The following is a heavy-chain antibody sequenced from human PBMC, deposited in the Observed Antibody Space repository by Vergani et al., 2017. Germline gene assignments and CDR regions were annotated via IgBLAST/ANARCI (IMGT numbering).Heavy chain of an antibody. V-gene: IGHV3-30*02. CDR3: AKDPRYRPTTNYYYMDV. J-gene: IGHJ6*03. CDR2: IRYDGSNK. CDR1: GFTFSSYG. D-gene: IGHD1-26*01. Sequence: QVQLVESGGGVVQPGGSLRLSCAASGFTFSSYGMHWVRQAPGKGLEWVAFIRYDGSNKYYAESVKGRFTISRDNSKNTLYLQMNSLRAEDTAVYYCAKDPRYRPTTNYYYMDVWGKGTTVTVSS.